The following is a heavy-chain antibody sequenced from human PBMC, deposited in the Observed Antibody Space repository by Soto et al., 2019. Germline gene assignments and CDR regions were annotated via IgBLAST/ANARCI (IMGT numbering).Heavy chain of an antibody. CDR1: GGTFSSYV. CDR3: SRGVLPAAIRVWFDP. CDR2: FMPIFGTA. Sequence: QVQLVQSGAEVKKPGSSVKVSGKASGGTFSSYVISWVRQAPGQGLEWMGGFMPIFGTATYAQKFPGRVTITADKSTSTAYMELSSLRSEHTAMYYCSRGVLPAAIRVWFDPWAQGTLVTVSS. J-gene: IGHJ5*02. D-gene: IGHD2-2*02. V-gene: IGHV1-69*06.